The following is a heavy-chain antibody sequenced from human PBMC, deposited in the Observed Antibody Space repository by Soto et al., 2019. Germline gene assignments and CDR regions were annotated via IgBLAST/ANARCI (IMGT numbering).Heavy chain of an antibody. CDR1: GGSISSYY. CDR3: ARARAGYGDYSNWFDP. Sequence: SETLSLTCTVSGGSISSYYWSWIRQPPGKGLEWIGYIYYSGSTNYNPSLKSRVTISVDTSKNQFSLKLSSVTAADTAVYYCARARAGYGDYSNWFDPWGQGTLVTVAS. CDR2: IYYSGST. D-gene: IGHD4-17*01. V-gene: IGHV4-59*01. J-gene: IGHJ5*02.